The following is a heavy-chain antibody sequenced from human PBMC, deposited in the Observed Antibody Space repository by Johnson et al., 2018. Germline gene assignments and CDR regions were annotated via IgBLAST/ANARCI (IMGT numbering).Heavy chain of an antibody. CDR2: IYPDDSDT. V-gene: IGHV5-51*01. D-gene: IGHD4-17*01. CDR1: GYTFTDYW. CDR3: ARRGRLISMTTGHYFEN. J-gene: IGHJ4*02. Sequence: VQLLESGAEVTRPGESLKISCKGSGYTFTDYWIGWVRQMPGKGLEWMGIIYPDDSDTRYSPSFEGQVTISADKSISTAYLQRSSLKASDTAMYYCARRGRLISMTTGHYFENWGQGTLGTVSS.